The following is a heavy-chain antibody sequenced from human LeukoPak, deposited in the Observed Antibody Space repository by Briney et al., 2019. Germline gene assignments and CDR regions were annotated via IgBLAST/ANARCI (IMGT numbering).Heavy chain of an antibody. CDR2: IYYSGST. J-gene: IGHJ6*02. CDR3: ARFQQHYYYYGMDV. CDR1: GGSISSSSYY. Sequence: SETLSLTCTVSGGSISSSSYYWGWIRQPPGKGLEWIGGIYYSGSTYYNPSLKSRVTISVDTSKSQFSLKLSSVTAADTAVYYCARFQQHYYYYGMDVWGQGTTVTVSS. D-gene: IGHD6-13*01. V-gene: IGHV4-39*01.